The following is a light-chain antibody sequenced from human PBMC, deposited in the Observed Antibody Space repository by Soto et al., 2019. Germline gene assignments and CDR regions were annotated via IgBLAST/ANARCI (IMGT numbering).Light chain of an antibody. V-gene: IGLV2-14*01. CDR3: SSYSSTKTRV. Sequence: QSVLTQPASVSGSPGQSITISCTGTSSDVGNYNYVSWYQHHPGKAPKVMIYEVRNRPSGVSNRFSGSKSGNTASLTISGLQAEDEAEYYCSSYSSTKTRVFGPGTKVAVL. J-gene: IGLJ1*01. CDR2: EVR. CDR1: SSDVGNYNY.